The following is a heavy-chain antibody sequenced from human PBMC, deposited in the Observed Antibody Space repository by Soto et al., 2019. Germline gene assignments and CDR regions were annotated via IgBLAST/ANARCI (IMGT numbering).Heavy chain of an antibody. CDR1: GYTFTGYY. J-gene: IGHJ6*02. D-gene: IGHD6-6*01. CDR2: INPNSGGT. V-gene: IGHV1-2*02. Sequence: ASVKVSCKASGYTFTGYYMHWVRQAPGQGLEWMGWINPNSGGTNYAQKFQGRVTMTRDTSISTAYMELSRLRSDDTAVYYCARDRYGTSSNLLDRYGLDVWGQGTTVTVSS. CDR3: ARDRYGTSSNLLDRYGLDV.